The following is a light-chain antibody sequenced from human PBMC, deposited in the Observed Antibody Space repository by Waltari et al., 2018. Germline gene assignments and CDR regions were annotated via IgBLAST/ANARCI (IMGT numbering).Light chain of an antibody. V-gene: IGLV2-14*01. Sequence: QSALTQPASVSGSPGQSITISCTGTTIAVGGYTYVSWPQQHPGKAPKLIIFEVSYRPSGVSNRFSGSKSGNTASLTISGLQPDDEADYYCSSYTSTTDLVFGGGTKVTVL. CDR2: EVS. J-gene: IGLJ3*02. CDR3: SSYTSTTDLV. CDR1: TIAVGGYTY.